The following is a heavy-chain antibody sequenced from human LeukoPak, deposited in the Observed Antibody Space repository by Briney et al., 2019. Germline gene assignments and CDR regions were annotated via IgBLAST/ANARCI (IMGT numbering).Heavy chain of an antibody. Sequence: PGGSLRLSCAVSEFTFSSYAMSWVRQAPGKGLEWVSSITSSGDSTYYADSVRGRFTISRDNFKNTLYLQMNSLRVDDTAVYYCARDWARKGAYCGGHCRRGHNWFDPWRQGTLVTVSS. CDR2: ITSSGDST. V-gene: IGHV3-23*01. J-gene: IGHJ5*02. CDR3: ARDWARKGAYCGGHCRRGHNWFDP. D-gene: IGHD2-21*02. CDR1: EFTFSSYA.